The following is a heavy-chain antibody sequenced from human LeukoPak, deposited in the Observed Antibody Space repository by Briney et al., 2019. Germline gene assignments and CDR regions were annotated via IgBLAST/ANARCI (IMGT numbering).Heavy chain of an antibody. V-gene: IGHV4-59*08. CDR2: IFSSGSS. Sequence: PETLSLTCKVSGDSISGYQWSWIRQSPGRGLEWVGHIFSSGSSSHNPALKSRVTMSVDTSKNELSLRLGSVTAADTAVYYCARHVRDNSAFYGPGQWGQGTLVTVSS. J-gene: IGHJ4*02. CDR3: ARHVRDNSAFYGPGQ. CDR1: GDSISGYQ. D-gene: IGHD6-19*01.